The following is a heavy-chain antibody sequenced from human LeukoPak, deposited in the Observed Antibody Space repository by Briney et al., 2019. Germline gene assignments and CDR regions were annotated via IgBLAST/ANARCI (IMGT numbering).Heavy chain of an antibody. J-gene: IGHJ4*02. V-gene: IGHV4-39*01. CDR2: IYYGGST. CDR1: GGSISSSSYY. Sequence: SETLSLTCTVSGGSISSSSYYWGWIRQPPGKTLEWIGSIYYGGSTYYTPSLKSRLTISVDTSKNQFFLKLNSVSAADTAVYYCATPYSSGWHPFDHWGQGTRVTVAS. CDR3: ATPYSSGWHPFDH. D-gene: IGHD6-19*01.